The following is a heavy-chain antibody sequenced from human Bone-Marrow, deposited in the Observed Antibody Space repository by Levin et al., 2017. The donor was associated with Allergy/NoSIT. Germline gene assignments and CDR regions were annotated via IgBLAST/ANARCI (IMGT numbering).Heavy chain of an antibody. CDR2: MSRRGSFI. CDR1: GFTFSSES. CDR3: ARGTATTSKYVDL. V-gene: IGHV3-21*06. D-gene: IGHD1/OR15-1a*01. J-gene: IGHJ2*01. Sequence: GGSLRLSCEASGFTFSSESMNWVRQAPGKGLEWVASMSRRGSFIYYADSVKGRFTISRENAQSSAFLPMNSLRDEDTAVYYCARGTATTSKYVDLWGRGTLVIVSS.